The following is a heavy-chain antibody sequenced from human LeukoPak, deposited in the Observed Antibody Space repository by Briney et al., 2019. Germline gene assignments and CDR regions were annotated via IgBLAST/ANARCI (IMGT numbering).Heavy chain of an antibody. CDR2: INPNSGGT. V-gene: IGHV1-2*04. D-gene: IGHD6-6*01. CDR1: GYTFTGYY. CDR3: ARGEAARPGGYYFDY. Sequence: ASVKVSCKASGYTFTGYYMHWVRQAPGQGLEWMGWINPNSGGTNYAQKFQGWVTMTRDTSINTAYMELSRLRSDDTAVYYCARGEAARPGGYYFDYWGQGTLVTVSS. J-gene: IGHJ4*02.